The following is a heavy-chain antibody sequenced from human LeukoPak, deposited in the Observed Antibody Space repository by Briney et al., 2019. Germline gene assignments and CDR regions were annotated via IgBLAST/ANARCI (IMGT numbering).Heavy chain of an antibody. CDR2: MNPNSGYT. Sequence: ASVKVSCKASGYTFTSHDINWVRQATGQGLEWMGWMNPNSGYTGYEQKFQGRVTMTRDTSTSTAYMELSSLRSEDTAVYYCARGGSSCSDEHEEFDYGGQGPVVTVS. J-gene: IGHJ4*02. V-gene: IGHV1-8*01. CDR3: ARGGSSCSDEHEEFDY. CDR1: GYTFTSHD. D-gene: IGHD2-15*01.